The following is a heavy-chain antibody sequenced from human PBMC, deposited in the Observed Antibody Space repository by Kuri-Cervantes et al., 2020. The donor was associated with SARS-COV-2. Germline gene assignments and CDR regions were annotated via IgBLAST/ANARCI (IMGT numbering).Heavy chain of an antibody. J-gene: IGHJ3*02. V-gene: IGHV3-23*01. CDR2: ISGSGGST. D-gene: IGHD3-9*01. CDR3: ATALDIWLGMGHAFDI. CDR1: GFTFSSYA. Sequence: GGSLRLSCAASGFTFSSYAMSWVRQAPGKGLEWVSAISGSGGSTYYADSVKGRFTISRDSSKNTLYLEMNSLRAEDTALYYCATALDIWLGMGHAFDIWGQGTMVTVSS.